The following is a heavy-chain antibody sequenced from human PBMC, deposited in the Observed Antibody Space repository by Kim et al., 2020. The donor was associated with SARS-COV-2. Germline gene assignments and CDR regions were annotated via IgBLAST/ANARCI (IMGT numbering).Heavy chain of an antibody. CDR3: ANPTSNMDV. V-gene: IGHV1-69*13. CDR1: GDTFSNYA. J-gene: IGHJ6*02. D-gene: IGHD2-2*01. CDR2: IMPIFGAT. Sequence: SVKVSCKASGDTFSNYAISWVRQAPGQGLEWMGEIMPIFGATTYAQKFQDRITITADGSTNTAYMELSSLISEDTAVYYCANPTSNMDVWGQGTTIVVSS.